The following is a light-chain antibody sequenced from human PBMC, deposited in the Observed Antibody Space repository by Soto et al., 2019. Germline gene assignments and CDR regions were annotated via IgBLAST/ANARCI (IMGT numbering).Light chain of an antibody. Sequence: EIVLTQSPGTLSLSPGERATLSCRAGQSLSSSYLAWYQQKPGQAPSLLTYGASSRATDVPDRFSASGSGTDVALTISRLEPEDVAVYYCQQYISSPFTFGGGTKVDIK. V-gene: IGKV3-20*01. CDR2: GAS. CDR3: QQYISSPFT. CDR1: QSLSSSY. J-gene: IGKJ4*01.